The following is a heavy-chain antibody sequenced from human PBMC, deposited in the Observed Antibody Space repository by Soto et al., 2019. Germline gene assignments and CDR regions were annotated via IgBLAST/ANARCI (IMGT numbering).Heavy chain of an antibody. D-gene: IGHD1-26*01. CDR3: AREPPQWELHAYDY. J-gene: IGHJ4*02. V-gene: IGHV3-7*05. Sequence: PGGSHRHSSAASGGHFISYWMSWVRQATGKGLEWVANIKQDGSEKYYVDSVKGRFTISRDNAKNSLYLQMNSLRAEDTAVYYCAREPPQWELHAYDYWGQGTLVTAPQ. CDR2: IKQDGSEK. CDR1: GGHFISYW.